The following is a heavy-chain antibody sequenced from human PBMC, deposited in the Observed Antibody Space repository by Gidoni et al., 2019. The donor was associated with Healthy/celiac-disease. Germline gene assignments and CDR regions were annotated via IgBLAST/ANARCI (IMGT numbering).Heavy chain of an antibody. CDR1: GGSISSYY. CDR2: IYYSGST. CDR3: ARAYSSSVAFDI. D-gene: IGHD6-6*01. V-gene: IGHV4-59*01. Sequence: QVQLQESGPGLVKPSETLSLTCPVSGGSISSYYWSWIRQPPGKGLEWIGYIYYSGSTNYNPSLKSRVTISVDTSKNQFSLKLSSVTAADTAVYYCARAYSSSVAFDIWGQGTMVTVSS. J-gene: IGHJ3*02.